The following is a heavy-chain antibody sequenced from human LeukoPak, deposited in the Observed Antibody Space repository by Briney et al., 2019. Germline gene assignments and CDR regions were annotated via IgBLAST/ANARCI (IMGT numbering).Heavy chain of an antibody. J-gene: IGHJ3*02. Sequence: GGSLRLSCAASGFTVSTNYMSWVRQAPGKGLEWVSIIFSGGATYYADSVKGRFTISRDNSKNTLYLQMNSLRAEDTAVYYCAKEGSGWVPGAFDIWGQGTMVTVSS. CDR2: IFSGGAT. CDR3: AKEGSGWVPGAFDI. CDR1: GFTVSTNY. V-gene: IGHV3-53*01. D-gene: IGHD6-19*01.